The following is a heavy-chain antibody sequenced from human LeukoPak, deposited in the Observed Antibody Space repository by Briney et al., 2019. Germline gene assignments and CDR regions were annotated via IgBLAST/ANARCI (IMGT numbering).Heavy chain of an antibody. CDR3: ASAVEWLLYYFDY. D-gene: IGHD3-3*01. Sequence: ASVKVSCKASGYTFTGYDMHWVRQAPGQGLEWMGWINPNSGGTNYAQKFQGRVTTTRDTSSSTAYMELSRLRSDDTAVYYCASAVEWLLYYFDYWGQGTLVTVSS. CDR1: GYTFTGYD. CDR2: INPNSGGT. V-gene: IGHV1-2*02. J-gene: IGHJ4*02.